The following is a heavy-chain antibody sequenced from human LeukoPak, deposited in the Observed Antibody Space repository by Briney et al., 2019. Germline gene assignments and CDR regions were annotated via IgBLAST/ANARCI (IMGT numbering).Heavy chain of an antibody. J-gene: IGHJ4*02. D-gene: IGHD1-26*01. V-gene: IGHV3-30*04. Sequence: PGGSLRLSCAASGFTFSSYAMHWVRQAPGKGLEWVAVISYDGSNKYYADSVKGRFTISRDNSKNTLYLQMNSLRAEDTAVHYCAREWEGFDYWGQGTLVTVS. CDR2: ISYDGSNK. CDR1: GFTFSSYA. CDR3: AREWEGFDY.